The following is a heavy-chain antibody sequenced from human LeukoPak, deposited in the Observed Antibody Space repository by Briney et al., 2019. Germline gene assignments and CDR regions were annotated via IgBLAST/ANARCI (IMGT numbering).Heavy chain of an antibody. CDR3: ARSEGHDYGDLYYFDY. V-gene: IGHV4-34*01. Sequence: SETLSLTCAVYGGSFSGYYWSWIRQPPGKGLVWIGEINHSGSTNYNPSLKSRVTISVDTSKNQFSLKLSSVTAADTAVYYCARSEGHDYGDLYYFDYWGQGTLVTVSS. J-gene: IGHJ4*02. CDR2: INHSGST. CDR1: GGSFSGYY. D-gene: IGHD4-17*01.